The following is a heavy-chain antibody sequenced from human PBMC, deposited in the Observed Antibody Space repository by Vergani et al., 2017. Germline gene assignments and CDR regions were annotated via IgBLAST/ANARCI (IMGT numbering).Heavy chain of an antibody. CDR2: INPNSGGT. CDR1: GYTFTGYY. Sequence: QVQLVQSGAEVKKPGASVKVSCKASGYTFTGYYMHWVRQAPGQGLEWMGWINPNSGGTNYAQKFQGRVTMTRDTSISTAYMELSRLRSDDTAVYYCARGSIEVPAATALIDYWGQGTLVTVSS. V-gene: IGHV1-2*02. J-gene: IGHJ4*02. D-gene: IGHD2-2*01. CDR3: ARGSIEVPAATALIDY.